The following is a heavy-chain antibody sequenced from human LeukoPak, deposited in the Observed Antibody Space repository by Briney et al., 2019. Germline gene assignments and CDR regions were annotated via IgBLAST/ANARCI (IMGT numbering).Heavy chain of an antibody. CDR2: ITGVGNTP. Sequence: GGSLRLSCATSGFTFGSYAMTWVRQAPGKGLEWVSGITGVGNTPYYADSVKGRFTISRDNSKNTLYLQMNSLRAEDTAVYYCAREESSSWVFDYWGQGTLVTVSS. CDR3: AREESSSWVFDY. J-gene: IGHJ4*02. V-gene: IGHV3-23*01. D-gene: IGHD6-13*01. CDR1: GFTFGSYA.